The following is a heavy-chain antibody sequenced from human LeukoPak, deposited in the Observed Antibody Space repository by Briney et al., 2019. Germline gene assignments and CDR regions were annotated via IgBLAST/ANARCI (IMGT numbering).Heavy chain of an antibody. Sequence: GGSLRLSCTVSGFTVSSNSMSWVRQAPGKGLEWVSFIYSDNTHYSDSVKGRFTISRDNSKNTLYLQMNSLRAEDTAVYYCARRDGAYSHPYDYWGQGTLVTVSS. CDR2: IYSDNT. CDR3: ARRDGAYSHPYDY. J-gene: IGHJ4*02. CDR1: GFTVSSNS. V-gene: IGHV3-53*01. D-gene: IGHD4-23*01.